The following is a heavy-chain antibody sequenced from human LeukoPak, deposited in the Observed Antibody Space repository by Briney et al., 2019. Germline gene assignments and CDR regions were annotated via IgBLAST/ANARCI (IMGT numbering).Heavy chain of an antibody. J-gene: IGHJ3*02. CDR2: ISYDGSNK. D-gene: IGHD3-22*01. CDR1: GFTFSSYA. CDR3: ARDDGDDPMIVVVPGAFDI. Sequence: GGSLRLSCAASGFTFSSYAMSWVRQAPGKGLEWVAVISYDGSNKYYADSVKGRFTISRDNSKNTLYLQMNSLRAEDTAVYYCARDDGDDPMIVVVPGAFDIWGQGTMVTVSS. V-gene: IGHV3-30-3*01.